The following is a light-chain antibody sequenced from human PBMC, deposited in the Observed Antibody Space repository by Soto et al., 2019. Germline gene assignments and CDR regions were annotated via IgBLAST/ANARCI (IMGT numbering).Light chain of an antibody. V-gene: IGKV1-9*01. CDR3: QQVDSYPRT. Sequence: IPLTQSPSSLSASVGDTVTITCRASQAIGSYFAWYQQRPGTAPKLLIYSASTLHGGVPSRFSGSGSGTDFTLTISSLQPEDFATYYCQQVDSYPRTFGPGTTVEI. CDR1: QAIGSY. J-gene: IGKJ3*01. CDR2: SAS.